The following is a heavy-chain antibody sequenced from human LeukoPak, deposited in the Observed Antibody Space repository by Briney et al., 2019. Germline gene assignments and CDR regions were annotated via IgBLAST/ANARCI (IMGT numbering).Heavy chain of an antibody. V-gene: IGHV3-33*01. J-gene: IGHJ5*02. CDR2: IWYDGSNK. Sequence: GGSLRLSCAASGFTFSSYGTHWVRQAPGKGLEWVAVIWYDGSNKYYADSVKGRFTISRDNSKNTLYLQMNSLRAEDTAVYYCARGNDYGDYSNWFDPWGQGTLVTVSS. D-gene: IGHD4-17*01. CDR3: ARGNDYGDYSNWFDP. CDR1: GFTFSSYG.